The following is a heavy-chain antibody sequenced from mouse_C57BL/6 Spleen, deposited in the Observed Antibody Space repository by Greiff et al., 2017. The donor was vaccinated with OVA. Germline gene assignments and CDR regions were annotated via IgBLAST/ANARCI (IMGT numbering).Heavy chain of an antibody. Sequence: EVMLVESGGGLVKPGGSLKLSCAASGFTFSSYTMSWVRQTPEKRLEWVATISGGGGNTYYPDSVKGRFTISRDNAKNTLYLQMSSLRSEDTALYYCERHGGYSSFAYWGQGTLVTVSA. D-gene: IGHD2-3*01. CDR3: ERHGGYSSFAY. CDR2: ISGGGGNT. CDR1: GFTFSSYT. V-gene: IGHV5-9*01. J-gene: IGHJ3*01.